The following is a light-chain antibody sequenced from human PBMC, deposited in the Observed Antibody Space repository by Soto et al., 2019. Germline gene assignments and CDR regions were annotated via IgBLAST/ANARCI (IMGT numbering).Light chain of an antibody. CDR1: QTVSSN. CDR3: QQYDNWPWT. CDR2: GAF. V-gene: IGKV3D-15*01. J-gene: IGKJ1*01. Sequence: EIVMTQSPATLSVSPGETVTLSCRASQTVSSNLAWHQLKPGQPPRLLLYGAFTRAPGIPARFSGSGSGTDFTLTISSLQSEDFAVYYCQQYDNWPWTFGQGTKVDIK.